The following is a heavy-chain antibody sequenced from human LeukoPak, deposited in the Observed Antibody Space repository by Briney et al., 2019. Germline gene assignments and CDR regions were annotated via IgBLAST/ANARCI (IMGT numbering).Heavy chain of an antibody. CDR3: ARSPGYSSSWYWDDYYYYGMDV. CDR2: MNPNSGNT. CDR1: GGTFSSYA. J-gene: IGHJ6*02. V-gene: IGHV1-8*02. Sequence: ASVKVSCKASGGTFSSYAINWVRQATGQGLEWMGWMNPNSGNTGYAQKFQGRVTMTRNTSISTAYMELSSLRSEDTAVYYCARSPGYSSSWYWDDYYYYGMDVWGQGTTVTVSS. D-gene: IGHD6-13*01.